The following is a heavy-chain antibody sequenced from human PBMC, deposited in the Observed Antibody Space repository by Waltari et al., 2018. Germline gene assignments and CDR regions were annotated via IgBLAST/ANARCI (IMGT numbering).Heavy chain of an antibody. Sequence: QVQLQESGPGLVKPSETLSLTCTASGGSISSYYWSWIRQPPGKGLEWIGYIYYSGSTNYNPSLKSRVTISVDTSKNQFSLKLSSVTAADTAVYYCARDLSSPRYCGGDCYADAFDIWGQGTMVTVSS. V-gene: IGHV4-59*01. CDR2: IYYSGST. CDR3: ARDLSSPRYCGGDCYADAFDI. D-gene: IGHD2-21*01. CDR1: GGSISSYY. J-gene: IGHJ3*02.